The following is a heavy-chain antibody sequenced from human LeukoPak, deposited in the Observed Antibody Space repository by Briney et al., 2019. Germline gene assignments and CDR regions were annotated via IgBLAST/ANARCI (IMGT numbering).Heavy chain of an antibody. J-gene: IGHJ4*02. Sequence: ASVKVSCKASGGTFSSYAISWVRQAPGQGLEWMGGIIPIFGTANYSQKFQGRVTITADESTSTAYMELSSLRSEDMAVYYCARGEMATITSPFDYWGQGTLVTVSS. CDR1: GGTFSSYA. CDR2: IIPIFGTA. D-gene: IGHD5-24*01. V-gene: IGHV1-69*13. CDR3: ARGEMATITSPFDY.